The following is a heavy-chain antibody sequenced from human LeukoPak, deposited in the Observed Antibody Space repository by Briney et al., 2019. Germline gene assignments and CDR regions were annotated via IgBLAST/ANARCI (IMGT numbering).Heavy chain of an antibody. D-gene: IGHD3-3*01. CDR2: IYYSGST. V-gene: IGHV4-31*03. Sequence: PSETLSLTCTVSGGSISSGGYYWSRIRQHPGKGLEWIGYIYYSGSTYYNPSLKSRVTISVDTSKNQFSLKLSSVTAADTAVYYCATTITIFGGFDIWGQGTMVTVSS. CDR3: ATTITIFGGFDI. J-gene: IGHJ3*02. CDR1: GGSISSGGYY.